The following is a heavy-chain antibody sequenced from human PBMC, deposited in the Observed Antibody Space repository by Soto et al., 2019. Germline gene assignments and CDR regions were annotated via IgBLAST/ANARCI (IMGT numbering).Heavy chain of an antibody. V-gene: IGHV3-11*01. CDR2: ISSSGSTI. Sequence: PGGPLRHCWAASGFTFRDYYMSWIRQAPGKGLEWVSYISSSGSTIYYADSVKGRFTISRDNAKNSLYLQMNSLRAEDTAVYYCARSGSYRDAFDIWGQGTMVTVSS. CDR1: GFTFRDYY. CDR3: ARSGSYRDAFDI. J-gene: IGHJ3*02. D-gene: IGHD1-26*01.